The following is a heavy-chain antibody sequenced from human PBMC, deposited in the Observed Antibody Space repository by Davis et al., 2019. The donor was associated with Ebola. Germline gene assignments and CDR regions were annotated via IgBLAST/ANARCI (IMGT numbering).Heavy chain of an antibody. Sequence: GESLKISCAATGFTFSSYSMNWVRQAPGKGLEWVSYISSSSSIIYYADSVKGRFTISRDNAKNSLYLQMNSLRDEDTAVYYCARGRTVTDTRGLSWFDPWGQGTLVTVSS. CDR1: GFTFSSYS. CDR3: ARGRTVTDTRGLSWFDP. D-gene: IGHD6-19*01. V-gene: IGHV3-48*02. J-gene: IGHJ5*02. CDR2: ISSSSSII.